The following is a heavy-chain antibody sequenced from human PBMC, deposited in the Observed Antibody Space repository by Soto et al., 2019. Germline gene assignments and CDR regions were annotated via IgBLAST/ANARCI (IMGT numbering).Heavy chain of an antibody. CDR1: GGSISSYC. V-gene: IGHV4-59*01. CDR3: ARADGYSYGVDY. D-gene: IGHD5-18*01. J-gene: IGHJ4*02. CDR2: IYYSGST. Sequence: TSETLSLTCTVSGGSISSYCWSWIRQPPGKGLEWIGYIYYSGSTNYNPSLKSRVTISVDTSKNQFSLKLSSVTAADTAVYYCARADGYSYGVDYWGQGTLVTVSS.